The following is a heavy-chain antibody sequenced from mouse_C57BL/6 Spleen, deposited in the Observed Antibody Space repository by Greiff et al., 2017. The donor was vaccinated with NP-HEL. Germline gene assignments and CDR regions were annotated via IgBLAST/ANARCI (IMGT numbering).Heavy chain of an antibody. CDR1: GYSITSGYY. J-gene: IGHJ4*01. V-gene: IGHV3-6*01. Sequence: EVKLQESGHGLVKPSQSLSLTCSVTGYSITSGYYWNWIRQFPGNKLEWMGYISYDGSNNYNPSLKNRISITRDTSKNQFFLKLNSVTTEDTATYYCARCLTGDYAMDYWGQGTSVTVSS. D-gene: IGHD6-2*01. CDR2: ISYDGSN. CDR3: ARCLTGDYAMDY.